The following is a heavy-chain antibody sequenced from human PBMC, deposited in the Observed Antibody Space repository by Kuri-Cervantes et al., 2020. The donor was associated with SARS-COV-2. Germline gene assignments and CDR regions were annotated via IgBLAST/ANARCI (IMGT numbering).Heavy chain of an antibody. V-gene: IGHV4-30-2*01. D-gene: IGHD2-21*02. CDR1: GDSISSVDYS. J-gene: IGHJ5*02. CDR2: VNRDGKT. CDR3: ARLIHVAAVPDP. Sequence: SCAVSGDSISSVDYSWSWLRQPPGKGLEWIGYVNRDGKTYYSPSLTSRVTISVDRSKNQFFLQLTSVTAADTAVYYCARLIHVAAVPDPWGQGTLVTVSS.